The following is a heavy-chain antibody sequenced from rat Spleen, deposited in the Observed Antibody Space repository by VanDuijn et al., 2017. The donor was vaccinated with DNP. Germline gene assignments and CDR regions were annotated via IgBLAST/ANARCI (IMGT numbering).Heavy chain of an antibody. CDR3: STGGTEFNH. J-gene: IGHJ3*01. D-gene: IGHD1-11*01. Sequence: EVQLVESGGGLVQPGRSLKLSCAASGFRFSDYNMAWVRQAPKKGLEWVATIISDGSRTYYRDSVKGRFTISRDNAKSSLSLQMDSLRSEDTATYYCSTGGTEFNHWGQGTLVTVSS. CDR1: GFRFSDYN. V-gene: IGHV5S10*01. CDR2: IISDGSRT.